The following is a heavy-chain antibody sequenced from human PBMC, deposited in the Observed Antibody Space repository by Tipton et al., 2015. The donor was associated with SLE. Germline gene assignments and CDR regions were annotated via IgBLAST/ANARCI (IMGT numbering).Heavy chain of an antibody. Sequence: GLVKPSQTLSLTCAVSGESFNGYFWTWIRQPPGKGLEWIAEIIHSGVTNYNPSLRSRVTISVDMSKSQFSLKLTSVTAADTAVYYCARQRVAARPGFDYWGQGNLVTVSS. CDR2: IIHSGVT. CDR3: ARQRVAARPGFDY. CDR1: GESFNGYF. J-gene: IGHJ4*02. D-gene: IGHD6-6*01. V-gene: IGHV4-34*12.